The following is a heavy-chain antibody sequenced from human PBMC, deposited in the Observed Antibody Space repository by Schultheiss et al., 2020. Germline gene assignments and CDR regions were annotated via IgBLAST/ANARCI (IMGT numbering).Heavy chain of an antibody. Sequence: GGSLRLSCAASGFTFSNAWMSWVRQAPGKGLEWVSAISGSGGSTYYADSVKGRFTISRDNAKNSLYLQMNSLRAEDTAVYYCARDPPPRAWQLPRCDYWGQGHLGTVAS. CDR2: ISGSGGST. CDR1: GFTFSNAW. CDR3: ARDPPPRAWQLPRCDY. D-gene: IGHD2-15*01. V-gene: IGHV3-11*04. J-gene: IGHJ4*02.